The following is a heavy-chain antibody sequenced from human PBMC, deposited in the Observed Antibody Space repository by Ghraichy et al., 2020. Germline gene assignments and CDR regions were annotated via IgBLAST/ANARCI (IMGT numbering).Heavy chain of an antibody. J-gene: IGHJ4*02. CDR2: IYYSGST. CDR3: ARSSLGNYPNFDS. D-gene: IGHD1-7*01. Sequence: SETLSLTCTVSGGSITSYYWSWIRQPPGKGLEWIGYIYYSGSTSYNPSLKSRVTMSVDKSKNQFSLKLSSVTAADTAVYHCARSSLGNYPNFDSWGQGTLVTVSS. V-gene: IGHV4-59*08. CDR1: GGSITSYY.